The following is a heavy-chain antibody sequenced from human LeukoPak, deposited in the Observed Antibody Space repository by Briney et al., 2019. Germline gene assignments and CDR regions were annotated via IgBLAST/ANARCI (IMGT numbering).Heavy chain of an antibody. Sequence: SETLSLTCTVSGGSISSYYWSWIRQPAGKGLEWIGRIYTSGSTNYNPSLKSRVTMSVDTSKNQFSLKLSSVTAADTAMYYCARDGHDFWSGSTGYGYFDYWGQGTLVTVSS. D-gene: IGHD3-3*01. V-gene: IGHV4-4*07. CDR1: GGSISSYY. J-gene: IGHJ4*02. CDR2: IYTSGST. CDR3: ARDGHDFWSGSTGYGYFDY.